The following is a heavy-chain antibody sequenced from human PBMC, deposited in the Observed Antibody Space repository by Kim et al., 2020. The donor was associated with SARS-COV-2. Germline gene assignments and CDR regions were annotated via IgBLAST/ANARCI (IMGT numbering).Heavy chain of an antibody. Sequence: ASVKVSCKASGYTFTSYGISWVRQAPGQGLEWMGWISAYNGNTNYAQKLQGRVTMTTDTSTSTVYMELRSLRSDDTAVYYCARQYYYGSGSYEVYYYYGMDVWGQGTTVTVSS. V-gene: IGHV1-18*01. CDR1: GYTFTSYG. CDR2: ISAYNGNT. D-gene: IGHD3-10*01. J-gene: IGHJ6*02. CDR3: ARQYYYGSGSYEVYYYYGMDV.